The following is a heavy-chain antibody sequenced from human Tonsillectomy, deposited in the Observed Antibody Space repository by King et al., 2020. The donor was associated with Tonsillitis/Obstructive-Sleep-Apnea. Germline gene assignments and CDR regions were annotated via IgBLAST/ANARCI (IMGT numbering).Heavy chain of an antibody. CDR2: ISWDGGST. V-gene: IGHV3-43*01. Sequence: VQLVESGGVVVQPGGSLRLSCAASGFTFDDYTMHWVRQAPGKGLEWVSLISWDGGSTYYADSVKGRFTISRDNSKNSLYLQMNSLRTEDTALYYCAKGRVNDYGGPIDYWGQGTLVTVSS. D-gene: IGHD4-23*01. CDR3: AKGRVNDYGGPIDY. CDR1: GFTFDDYT. J-gene: IGHJ4*02.